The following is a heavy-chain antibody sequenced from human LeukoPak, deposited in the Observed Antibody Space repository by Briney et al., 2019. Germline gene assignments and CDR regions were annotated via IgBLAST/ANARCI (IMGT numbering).Heavy chain of an antibody. V-gene: IGHV3-30*18. Sequence: GGSLRLSCAASGFTFSSYGMHWVRQAPGKGLEWVAVISYDGSNKYYADSVKGRFTISRDNSKSTLYLQMNSLRAEDTAVYYCAKEFIAAAGRNYYYYMDVWGKGTTVTVSS. CDR2: ISYDGSNK. CDR1: GFTFSSYG. J-gene: IGHJ6*03. D-gene: IGHD6-13*01. CDR3: AKEFIAAAGRNYYYYMDV.